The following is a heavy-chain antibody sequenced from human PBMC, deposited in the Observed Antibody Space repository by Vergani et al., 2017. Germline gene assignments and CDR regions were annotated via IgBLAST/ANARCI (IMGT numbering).Heavy chain of an antibody. Sequence: EVQLVESGGGLVQPGGSLRLSCSASGFTFSSYAMHWVRQAPGKGLEYVSAISSNGGSTYYADSVKGRFTISRDNSKNTLYIQMSSLRAEDTAVYYCVKLSLYYFWSGTTFDYWGQGTLVTVSS. D-gene: IGHD3-3*01. CDR1: GFTFSSYA. V-gene: IGHV3-64D*06. CDR2: ISSNGGST. J-gene: IGHJ4*02. CDR3: VKLSLYYFWSGTTFDY.